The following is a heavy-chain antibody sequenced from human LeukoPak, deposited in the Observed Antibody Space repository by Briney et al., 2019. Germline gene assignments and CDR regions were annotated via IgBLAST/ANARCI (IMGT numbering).Heavy chain of an antibody. CDR3: ATGPGYSSNWYYY. V-gene: IGHV1-2*02. CDR1: GYTFTGYY. J-gene: IGHJ4*02. CDR2: INPNSGGT. Sequence: ASVKVSCKASGYTFTGYYMHWVRQAPGQGLEWMGGINPNSGGTNYAQKFQGRVTMTRDTSISTAYMELSRLRSDDTAVFYCATGPGYSSNWYYYWGQGTLVTVSS. D-gene: IGHD6-13*01.